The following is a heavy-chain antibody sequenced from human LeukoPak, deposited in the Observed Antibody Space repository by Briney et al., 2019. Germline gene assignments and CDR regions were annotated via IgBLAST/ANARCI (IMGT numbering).Heavy chain of an antibody. CDR3: YGGNAEH. J-gene: IGHJ1*01. Sequence: GGSLRLSCAASEFTFSVYYMHWVRQAPGKGLMWVSGINTDGSSTMYADSVKGRFTISRDNAKNTLYLQMNSLRGEDTAVYHCYGGNAEHWGQGTLVTVSS. CDR2: INTDGSST. V-gene: IGHV3-74*03. D-gene: IGHD4-23*01. CDR1: EFTFSVYY.